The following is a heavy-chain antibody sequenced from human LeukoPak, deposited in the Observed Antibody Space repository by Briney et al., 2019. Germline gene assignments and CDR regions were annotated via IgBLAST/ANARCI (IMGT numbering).Heavy chain of an antibody. D-gene: IGHD5-12*01. CDR2: IKQDGSEK. CDR1: GLTATNAW. V-gene: IGHV3-7*01. J-gene: IGHJ3*02. Sequence: GGSLRLSCAASGLTATNAWMHWFRQAPGKGLEWVANIKQDGSEKYYVDPVKGRFTISRDNAKNSLYLQMNSLRAEDTAIYYCARGSGYEHTRGGAFDIWGQGTMVTVSS. CDR3: ARGSGYEHTRGGAFDI.